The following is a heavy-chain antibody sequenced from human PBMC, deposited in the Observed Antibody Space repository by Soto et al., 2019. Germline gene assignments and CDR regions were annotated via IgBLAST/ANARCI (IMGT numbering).Heavy chain of an antibody. CDR2: IYHSGST. CDR3: ARDGAYYYDSSGPPGLFDP. V-gene: IGHV4-4*02. D-gene: IGHD3-22*01. CDR1: GGSISSSNW. Sequence: SETLSLTCAVSGGSISSSNWWSWVRQPPGKGLEWIGEIYHSGSTNYNPSLKSRVTISVDKSKNQFSLKLSSVTAADTAVYYCARDGAYYYDSSGPPGLFDPWGQGTLVTSPQ. J-gene: IGHJ5*02.